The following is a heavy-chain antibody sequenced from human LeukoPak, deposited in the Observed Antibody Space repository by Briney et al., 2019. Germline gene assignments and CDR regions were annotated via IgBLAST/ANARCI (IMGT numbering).Heavy chain of an antibody. J-gene: IGHJ4*02. D-gene: IGHD3-10*01. CDR3: ARLNYYGSGSFY. Sequence: PSETLSLTCTVSGGSISSSSYYWGWIRQPPGKGPEWIGSIYYVGDTYYNPSLKSRVTISVDTSKNQFSLKLSSVTAAETAVYYCARLNYYGSGSFYWGQGTLVTVSS. CDR2: IYYVGDT. V-gene: IGHV4-39*01. CDR1: GGSISSSSYY.